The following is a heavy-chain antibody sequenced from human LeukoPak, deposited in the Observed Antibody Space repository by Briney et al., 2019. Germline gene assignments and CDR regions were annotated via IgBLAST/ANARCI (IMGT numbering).Heavy chain of an antibody. J-gene: IGHJ4*02. Sequence: GRSLRLSXAASGFTLEDYAIHWVRQAAGKGLGWVSVIYSGDTTSNADSIKGRFNISRDNSKTTLYLQMNSLRAEDTAVYYCARESGSGWYTVDYWGQGTLVTVSS. CDR3: ARESGSGWYTVDY. D-gene: IGHD6-19*01. V-gene: IGHV3-53*01. CDR2: IYSGDTT. CDR1: GFTLEDYA.